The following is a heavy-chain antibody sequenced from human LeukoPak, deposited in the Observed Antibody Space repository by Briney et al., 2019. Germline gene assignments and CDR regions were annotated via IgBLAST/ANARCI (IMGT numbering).Heavy chain of an antibody. Sequence: SETLSLTCTVSGGSISSYYWSWIRQPPGKGLEWIGYIYYSGSTNYNPSLKSRVTISVDTSKNQSSLKLSPVTAADTAVYYCARQRRYDILTGYYNWYFDYWAREPWSPSPQ. J-gene: IGHJ4*02. CDR1: GGSISSYY. V-gene: IGHV4-59*08. D-gene: IGHD3-9*01. CDR3: ARQRRYDILTGYYNWYFDY. CDR2: IYYSGST.